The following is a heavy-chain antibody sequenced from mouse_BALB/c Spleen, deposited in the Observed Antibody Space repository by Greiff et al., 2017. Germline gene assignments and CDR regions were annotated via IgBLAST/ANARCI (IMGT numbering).Heavy chain of an antibody. CDR3: ARRYYDYGGAMDY. CDR2: ISDGGSYT. CDR1: GFTFSDYY. D-gene: IGHD2-4*01. J-gene: IGHJ4*01. V-gene: IGHV5-4*02. Sequence: DVKLVESGGGLVKPGGSLKLSCAASGFTFSDYYMYWVRQTPEKRLEWVATISDGGSYTYYPDSVKGRFTISRDNAKNNLYLQMSSLKSEDTAMYYCARRYYDYGGAMDYWGQGTSVTVSS.